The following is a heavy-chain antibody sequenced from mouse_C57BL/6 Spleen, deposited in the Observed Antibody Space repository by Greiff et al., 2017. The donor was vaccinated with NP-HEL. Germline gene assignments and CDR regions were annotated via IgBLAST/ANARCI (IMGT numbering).Heavy chain of an antibody. D-gene: IGHD1-1*01. Sequence: QVQLKESGAELARPGASVKLSCKASGYTFTSYGISWVKQRPGQGLEWIGEIYPRSGNTYYNEKFKGKATLTADKSSSTAYMELRSLTSEDSAVYFCARGGLLRLYYFDYWGQGTTLTVSS. V-gene: IGHV1-81*01. CDR2: IYPRSGNT. J-gene: IGHJ2*01. CDR1: GYTFTSYG. CDR3: ARGGLLRLYYFDY.